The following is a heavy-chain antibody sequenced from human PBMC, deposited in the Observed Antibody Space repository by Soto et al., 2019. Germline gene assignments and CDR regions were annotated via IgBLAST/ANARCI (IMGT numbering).Heavy chain of an antibody. CDR2: INYPGST. Sequence: QVQLQESGPGLVKPSETLSLTCTVDGGSISSYYWSCIRQPPGKGLEWMGHINYPGSTNYSPYFKSRNSISLATSKIQLSLIMTSVNGADTAVYYCARLGAVNRASGSYPDFDGWGQGTMVTVSS. D-gene: IGHD3-10*01. V-gene: IGHV4-59*08. CDR3: ARLGAVNRASGSYPDFDG. CDR1: GGSISSYY. J-gene: IGHJ3*01.